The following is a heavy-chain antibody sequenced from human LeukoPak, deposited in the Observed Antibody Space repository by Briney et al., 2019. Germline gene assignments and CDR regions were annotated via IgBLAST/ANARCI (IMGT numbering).Heavy chain of an antibody. J-gene: IGHJ4*02. D-gene: IGHD2-15*01. CDR3: ARVPTVGSGGYQFDY. CDR1: GFTFSSYE. Sequence: GASLRLSCAASGFTFSSYEMNWVRQAPGKGLEWVSYTSSSGSTIYYAASVKGRFTISRDNAKKSLYLQMNSLRAEDTAVYYCARVPTVGSGGYQFDYWGQGTLVTVSS. CDR2: TSSSGSTI. V-gene: IGHV3-48*03.